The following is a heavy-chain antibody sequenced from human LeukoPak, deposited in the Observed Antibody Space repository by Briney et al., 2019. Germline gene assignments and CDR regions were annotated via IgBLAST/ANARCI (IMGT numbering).Heavy chain of an antibody. CDR1: GGTFSSYA. D-gene: IGHD6-13*01. V-gene: IGHV1-69*04. J-gene: IGHJ6*02. CDR2: IIPILGIT. Sequence: SVKVSCKASGGTFSSYAISWVRQAPGQGLEWMGRIIPILGITNYAQKFQGRVTITADKSTSTAYMELSSLRSEDTAVYYCARVAAAGTDYYSGMDVWGQGTTVTVSS. CDR3: ARVAAAGTDYYSGMDV.